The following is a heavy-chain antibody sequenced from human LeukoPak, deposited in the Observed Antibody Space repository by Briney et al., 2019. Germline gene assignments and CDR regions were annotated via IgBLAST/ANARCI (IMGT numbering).Heavy chain of an antibody. CDR1: GFTLSTYA. V-gene: IGHV3-21*01. CDR3: ARDPYSGNYGTYYYYYMDV. Sequence: GGSLRLSCAASGFTLSTYAMNWVRQAPGKAMEWVSSITSSGTYTFYADSVKGRFTISRDNAKNSLYLQMDSLGPEDTAVYYCARDPYSGNYGTYYYYYMDVWGKGTTVTISS. CDR2: ITSSGTYT. J-gene: IGHJ6*03. D-gene: IGHD1-26*01.